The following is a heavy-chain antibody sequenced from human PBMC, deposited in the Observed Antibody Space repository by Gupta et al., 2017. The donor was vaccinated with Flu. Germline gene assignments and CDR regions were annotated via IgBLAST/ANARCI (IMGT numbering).Heavy chain of an antibody. Sequence: EVQLLESGGALVQPGGSLRLSCTASGFPASGLTFSSYAMAWVRQAPGKGLEWVSVIRSNGLNTYYVDSVKGRFTISRDNSENTLYLQMDSLRAEDTAIYYCAKDDGTVGDYFYGMDVWGQGTTVTVSS. D-gene: IGHD2-8*02. CDR2: IRSNGLNT. J-gene: IGHJ6*02. V-gene: IGHV3-23*01. CDR3: AKDDGTVGDYFYGMDV. CDR1: GLTFSSYA.